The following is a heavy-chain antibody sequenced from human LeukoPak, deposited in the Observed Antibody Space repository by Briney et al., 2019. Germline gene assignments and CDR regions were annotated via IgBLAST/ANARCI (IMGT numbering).Heavy chain of an antibody. CDR3: ARRGYYDSSGYDY. Sequence: AGGSLRLSCAASGFTFSGSAMHGVRQAPGKGLEWVSSISGSSTDLYYADSVKGRVTISRDNAKNSLYLQINSLRAEDTAIYYCARRGYYDSSGYDYWGQGTLVTVSS. CDR1: GFTFSGSA. D-gene: IGHD3-22*01. CDR2: ISGSSTDL. J-gene: IGHJ4*02. V-gene: IGHV3-21*01.